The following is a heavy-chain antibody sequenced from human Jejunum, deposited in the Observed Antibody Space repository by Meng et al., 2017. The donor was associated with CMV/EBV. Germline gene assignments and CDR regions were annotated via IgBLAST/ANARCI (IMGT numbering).Heavy chain of an antibody. J-gene: IGHJ4*02. D-gene: IGHD2-15*01. CDR3: ARGGVSSVTDLDY. Sequence: KASGFTFTDYYLYWVRQAPGQGLEYMGWINANSGATGCAQKFQGRVSMTRDTSISTIYMELGGLRPDDTAVYYCARGGVSSVTDLDYWGQGTLVTVSS. CDR2: INANSGAT. CDR1: GFTFTDYY. V-gene: IGHV1-2*02.